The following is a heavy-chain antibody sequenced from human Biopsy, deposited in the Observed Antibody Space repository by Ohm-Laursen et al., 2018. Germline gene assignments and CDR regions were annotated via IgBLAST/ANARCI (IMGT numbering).Heavy chain of an antibody. CDR1: GFTFGHYA. CDR3: AKDKGAHINYGDLYYFDS. Sequence: SLRLSCAASGFTFGHYAMHWVRLTPGKGLEWVSGIDWNRGSIVYGDSVKGRFTISRDNGKNFLYLQMSSLRVEDTALYFCAKDKGAHINYGDLYYFDSWGPGTMVTVST. CDR2: IDWNRGSI. J-gene: IGHJ4*02. D-gene: IGHD3-10*01. V-gene: IGHV3-9*01.